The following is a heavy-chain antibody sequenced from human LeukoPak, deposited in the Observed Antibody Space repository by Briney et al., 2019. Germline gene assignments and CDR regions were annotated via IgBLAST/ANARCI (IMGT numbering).Heavy chain of an antibody. CDR2: ISGSGGST. Sequence: GGSLRLSCAASGFTFSSYAMSWVRQAPGKGLEWVSAISGSGGSTYYADSVKGRFTIPRDNSKSTLYIQMNSLRVEDTAVYYCARVESRGNLVTAPDYWGQGTLVTVSS. D-gene: IGHD2-21*02. V-gene: IGHV3-23*01. J-gene: IGHJ4*02. CDR3: ARVESRGNLVTAPDY. CDR1: GFTFSSYA.